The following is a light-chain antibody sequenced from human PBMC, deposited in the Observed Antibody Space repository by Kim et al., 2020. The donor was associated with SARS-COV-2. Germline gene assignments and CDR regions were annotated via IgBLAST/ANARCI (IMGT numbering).Light chain of an antibody. J-gene: IGLJ2*01. V-gene: IGLV3-19*01. CDR1: SLRSYY. Sequence: AWGQTVRITCQGDSLRSYYASWYQQKAGQAPVLVIYGKNNRPSGIPDRFSGSSSGNTASLTITGAQAEDEADYYCNSRDSSGKQLVFGGGTQLTVL. CDR3: NSRDSSGKQLV. CDR2: GKN.